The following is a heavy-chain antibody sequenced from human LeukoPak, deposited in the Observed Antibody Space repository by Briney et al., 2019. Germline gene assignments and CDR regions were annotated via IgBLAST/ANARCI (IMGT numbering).Heavy chain of an antibody. CDR2: IYYSGST. CDR3: ASKSRIAARPNYYYYYYMDV. J-gene: IGHJ6*03. CDR1: GGSISSYY. D-gene: IGHD6-6*01. V-gene: IGHV4-59*12. Sequence: SETLSLTCTVSGGSISSYYWSWIRQPPGKGLEWIGYIYYSGSTNYNPSLKSRVTISVDTSKSQFSLKLSSVTAADTAVYYCASKSRIAARPNYYYYYYMDVWGKGTTVTVSS.